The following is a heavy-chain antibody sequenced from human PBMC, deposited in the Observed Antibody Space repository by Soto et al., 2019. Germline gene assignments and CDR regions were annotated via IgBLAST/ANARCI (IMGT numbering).Heavy chain of an antibody. CDR3: ASRRQMATISAPPNNWFDP. CDR1: GGSFSGYY. J-gene: IGHJ5*02. Sequence: SETLSLTCAVYGGSFSGYYWSWIRQPPGKGLEWIGEINHSGSTNYNPSLKSRVTISVDASKNQFSLKLSSVTAADTAVYYCASRRQMATISAPPNNWFDPWGHGTLVTVSS. V-gene: IGHV4-34*01. D-gene: IGHD5-12*01. CDR2: INHSGST.